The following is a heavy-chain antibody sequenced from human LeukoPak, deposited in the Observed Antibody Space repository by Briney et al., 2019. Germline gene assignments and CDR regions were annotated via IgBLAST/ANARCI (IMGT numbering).Heavy chain of an antibody. Sequence: ASVKVSCKASGYTFTGYYMHWVRQAPGQGLEWMGWINPNSGGTNYAQKFQGRVTMTRDTSISTAYMELSRLRSDDTAVYYCARVRKSSLNGYSIPFDPWGQGTLVTVSS. CDR1: GYTFTGYY. J-gene: IGHJ5*02. V-gene: IGHV1-2*02. CDR3: ARVRKSSLNGYSIPFDP. D-gene: IGHD5-24*01. CDR2: INPNSGGT.